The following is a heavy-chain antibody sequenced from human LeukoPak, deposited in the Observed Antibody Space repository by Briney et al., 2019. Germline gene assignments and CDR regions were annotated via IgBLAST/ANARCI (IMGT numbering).Heavy chain of an antibody. CDR2: INHSGRT. CDR3: ARDVVVVPAAIHYGMDV. CDR1: GGSFSDYF. J-gene: IGHJ6*02. Sequence: MASETLSLTCAVYGGSFSDYFWGWIRQPPGKGLEWIGEINHSGRTYYNPSLKSRVTISVDTSKNQFSLNLSSVTAADTAVHYCARDVVVVPAAIHYGMDVWGQGTTVTVSS. V-gene: IGHV4-34*01. D-gene: IGHD2-2*01.